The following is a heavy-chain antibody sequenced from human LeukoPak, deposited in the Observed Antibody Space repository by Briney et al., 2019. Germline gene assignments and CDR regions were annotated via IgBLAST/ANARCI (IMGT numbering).Heavy chain of an antibody. CDR3: AKNSSGGYSDY. D-gene: IGHD6-19*01. J-gene: IGHJ4*02. CDR1: GYTFTSSG. CDR2: IGTYNGYS. Sequence: ASVKVSCKTSGYTFTSSGITWVRQAPGQGLEWMGWIGTYNGYSKYAQNLQGRVTMTADTSTSTAYMELSSLRSDDTAVYYCAKNSSGGYSDYWGQGTLVTVSS. V-gene: IGHV1-18*01.